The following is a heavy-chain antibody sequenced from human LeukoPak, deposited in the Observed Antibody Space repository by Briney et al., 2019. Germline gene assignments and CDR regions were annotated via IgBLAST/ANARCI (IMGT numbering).Heavy chain of an antibody. CDR2: IYYSGST. CDR3: AKNRVAAAGTTFAT. V-gene: IGHV4-59*01. D-gene: IGHD6-13*01. CDR1: GGSISSYY. J-gene: IGHJ5*02. Sequence: SETLSLTCTVSGGSISSYYWSWIRQPPGKGLEWIGYIYYSGSTNYNPSLKSRVTISVDTSKNQFSLKLSSVTAADTAVYYCAKNRVAAAGTTFATWGQGTLVTVSS.